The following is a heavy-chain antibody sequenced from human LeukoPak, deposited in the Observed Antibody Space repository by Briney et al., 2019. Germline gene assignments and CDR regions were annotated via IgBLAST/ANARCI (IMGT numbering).Heavy chain of an antibody. Sequence: PSETLSLTCTVSGDSISAYYWSWIRQPPGKGLEWIGRIFASGTTNYNPSLESRVTLSVDTSKNQFSLKLSRVSAADTAVYYCVQDGPLRSDYWGQGTLVTVSS. V-gene: IGHV4-4*07. CDR2: IFASGTT. D-gene: IGHD5/OR15-5a*01. CDR1: GDSISAYY. CDR3: VQDGPLRSDY. J-gene: IGHJ4*02.